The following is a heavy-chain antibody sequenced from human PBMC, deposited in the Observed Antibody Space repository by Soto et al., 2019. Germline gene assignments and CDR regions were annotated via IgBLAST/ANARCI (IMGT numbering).Heavy chain of an antibody. CDR2: ISSSSSTI. CDR1: GFTFSSYS. V-gene: IGHV3-48*01. Sequence: PGGSLRLSCAASGFTFSSYSMNWVRQAPGKGLEWVSYISSSSSTIYYADSVKGRFTISRDNAKNSLYLQMNSLRAEDTAVYYCARARNPLDYGDYKNEFDYWGQGTLVTVSS. J-gene: IGHJ4*02. CDR3: ARARNPLDYGDYKNEFDY. D-gene: IGHD4-17*01.